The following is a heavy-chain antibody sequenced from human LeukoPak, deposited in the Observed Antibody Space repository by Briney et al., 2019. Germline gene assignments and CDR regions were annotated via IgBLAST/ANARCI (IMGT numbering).Heavy chain of an antibody. CDR1: GFTFSSYA. Sequence: GRSLRLSCAASGFTFSSYAMHWVRQAPGKGLEWVAVISYDGSNKHYADSVKGRFTISRDNSKNTLYLQMNSLRAEDTAVYYCAAGDSSGYLDYWGQGTLVTVSS. J-gene: IGHJ4*02. CDR3: AAGDSSGYLDY. D-gene: IGHD3-22*01. V-gene: IGHV3-30*01. CDR2: ISYDGSNK.